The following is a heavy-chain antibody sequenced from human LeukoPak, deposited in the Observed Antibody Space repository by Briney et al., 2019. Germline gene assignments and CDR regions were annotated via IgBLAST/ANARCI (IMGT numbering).Heavy chain of an antibody. D-gene: IGHD4-11*01. Sequence: GRSLRLSCAASGVTFSTYGMHWVRQAPGKGLEWVAVIWYDGTNKYYADSVKGRFTISRDNSKNTLYLQMNSLRADDTAVFYCARDLNYLYGMDVWGQGTTVTVSS. CDR2: IWYDGTNK. CDR1: GVTFSTYG. J-gene: IGHJ6*02. V-gene: IGHV3-33*01. CDR3: ARDLNYLYGMDV.